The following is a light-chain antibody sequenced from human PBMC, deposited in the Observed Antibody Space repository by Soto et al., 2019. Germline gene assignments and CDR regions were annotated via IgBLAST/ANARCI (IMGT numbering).Light chain of an antibody. CDR2: GTS. V-gene: IGKV1-27*01. J-gene: IGKJ4*01. CDR3: QSYDGAPLT. Sequence: DIQMTQSPSSLSASVGDRVTITCRASQGIRSYLAWYQQKPGKVPKLLIYGTSTLQSGVPSRFSGSGFGTDFTLTISSLQPEDVATYYCQSYDGAPLTFGGGTKVGIK. CDR1: QGIRSY.